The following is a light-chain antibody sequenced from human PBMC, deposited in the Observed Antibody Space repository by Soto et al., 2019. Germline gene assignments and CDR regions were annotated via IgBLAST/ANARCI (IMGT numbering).Light chain of an antibody. Sequence: DIQMTQSPSSLSPSVGYRLNITCRASQSIRGYLNWYQKKPGKAPKLLINVASSLQSGVPSRFSGSGYGTDLTLTINSMQPEDSATYHCQQGYTAPITFGQGTRLEIK. V-gene: IGKV1-39*01. CDR2: VAS. CDR1: QSIRGY. CDR3: QQGYTAPIT. J-gene: IGKJ5*01.